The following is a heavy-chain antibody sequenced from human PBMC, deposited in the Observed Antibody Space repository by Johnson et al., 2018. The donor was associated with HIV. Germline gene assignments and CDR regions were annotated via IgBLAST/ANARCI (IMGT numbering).Heavy chain of an antibody. CDR1: GFTFSTYA. CDR2: ISYDGSNK. Sequence: QMLLVESGGGVVQPGRSLRLSCAASGFTFSTYAIHWVRQAPGKGLEWVALISYDGSNKYYADSVRGRFTISRDNSKNTLYLQMNSLRAEDTAVYYCARDRGGIAEQSGAFDIWGQGTMVTVSS. D-gene: IGHD6-13*01. J-gene: IGHJ3*02. V-gene: IGHV3-30-3*01. CDR3: ARDRGGIAEQSGAFDI.